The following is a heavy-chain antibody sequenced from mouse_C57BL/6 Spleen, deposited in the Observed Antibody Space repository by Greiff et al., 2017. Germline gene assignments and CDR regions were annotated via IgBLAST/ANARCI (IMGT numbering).Heavy chain of an antibody. J-gene: IGHJ2*01. Sequence: VQLVESGPELVKPGASVKISCKASGYAFSSSWMNWVKQRPGKGLEWIGRIYPGDGDTNYNGKFKGKATLTADKSSSTAYMQLSSLTSEDSAVYFCARSYDGYYYFDYWGQGTTLTVSS. CDR3: ARSYDGYYYFDY. CDR1: GYAFSSSW. CDR2: IYPGDGDT. V-gene: IGHV1-82*01. D-gene: IGHD2-3*01.